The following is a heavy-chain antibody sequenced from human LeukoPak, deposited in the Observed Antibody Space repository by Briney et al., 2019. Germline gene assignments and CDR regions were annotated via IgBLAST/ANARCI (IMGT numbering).Heavy chain of an antibody. J-gene: IGHJ3*02. CDR3: ARGARGSGWRVFDI. V-gene: IGHV3-30*04. Sequence: GGSLRLSCAASAFTFSSYAMHWVRQAPGKGLEWVALISYDASNKYYADSVKGRFTISRDNSKNTLYLQLNSLRTEDTAVYYCARGARGSGWRVFDIWGQGTMVTVSS. D-gene: IGHD6-19*01. CDR1: AFTFSSYA. CDR2: ISYDASNK.